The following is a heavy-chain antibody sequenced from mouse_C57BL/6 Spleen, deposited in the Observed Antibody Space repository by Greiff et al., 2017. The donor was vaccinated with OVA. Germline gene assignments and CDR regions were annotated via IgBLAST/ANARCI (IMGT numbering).Heavy chain of an antibody. J-gene: IGHJ4*01. V-gene: IGHV1-4*01. CDR3: ARGPLGSTGFYAMDY. CDR2: INPSSGYI. CDR1: GYTFTSYT. D-gene: IGHD3-2*02. Sequence: QVQLQQSGAELARPGASVKMSCKASGYTFTSYTMHWVKQRPGQGLEWIGYINPSSGYIKYNQKFKDKATLTADKSSSTAYMQLSSLTSEDSAVYYCARGPLGSTGFYAMDYWGQGTSVTVSS.